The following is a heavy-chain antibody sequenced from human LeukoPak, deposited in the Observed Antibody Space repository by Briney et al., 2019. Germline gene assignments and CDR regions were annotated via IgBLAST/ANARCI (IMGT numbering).Heavy chain of an antibody. D-gene: IGHD2-15*01. CDR3: AKQLGYCSNGSCYFPY. CDR2: ISGSESST. Sequence: PGGSLRLSCAASGFTFSSYAMSWVRQAPGKGLEWVSAISGSESSTYYADSVRGRFTISRDNSKNTLYLQMNSLRSEDTAVYYCAKQLGYCSNGSCYFPYWGQGTLVTVSS. CDR1: GFTFSSYA. V-gene: IGHV3-23*01. J-gene: IGHJ4*02.